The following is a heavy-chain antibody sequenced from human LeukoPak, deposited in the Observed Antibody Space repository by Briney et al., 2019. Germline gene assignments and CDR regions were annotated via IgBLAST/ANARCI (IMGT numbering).Heavy chain of an antibody. D-gene: IGHD6-19*01. Sequence: GGSLRLSCAASGFTFSSYATSWVRQAPGKGLEWVSAISGSGGSTYYADSVKGRFTISRDNSKNTLYLQMNSLRAEDTAVYYCAKSPSGWYSGHYFDYWGQGTLVTVSS. V-gene: IGHV3-23*01. CDR2: ISGSGGST. CDR1: GFTFSSYA. CDR3: AKSPSGWYSGHYFDY. J-gene: IGHJ4*02.